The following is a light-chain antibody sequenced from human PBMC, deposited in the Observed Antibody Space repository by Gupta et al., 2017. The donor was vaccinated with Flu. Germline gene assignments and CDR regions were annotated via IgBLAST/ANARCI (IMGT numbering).Light chain of an antibody. Sequence: GASVKITCALSSGHVIYTIAWHQQHPENGPRYSMKVKSDGSHTKGDGIPGRFSGSSSGADRSIIISNLQPEDADDYFCQAWDTDIRVFGGGTKLTVL. CDR1: SGHVIYT. CDR2: VKSDGSH. V-gene: IGLV4-69*01. CDR3: QAWDTDIRV. J-gene: IGLJ3*02.